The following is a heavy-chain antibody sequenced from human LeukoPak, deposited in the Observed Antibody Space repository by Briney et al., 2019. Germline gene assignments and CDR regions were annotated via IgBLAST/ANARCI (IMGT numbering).Heavy chain of an antibody. V-gene: IGHV4-61*02. CDR3: ARDSYYYDSSGYYRFDY. Sequence: PSQTLSLTCTVSGGSISSNSYFWSWIRQPAGKGLEWIGRIYTSGTPSYSPSLRSRVTISIDTSKNQFSLSLNSVTAADTAVYYCARDSYYYDSSGYYRFDYWGQGTLVTVSS. CDR2: IYTSGTP. CDR1: GGSISSNSYF. D-gene: IGHD3-22*01. J-gene: IGHJ4*02.